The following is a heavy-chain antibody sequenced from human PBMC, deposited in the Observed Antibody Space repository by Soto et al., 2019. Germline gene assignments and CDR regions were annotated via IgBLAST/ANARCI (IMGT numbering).Heavy chain of an antibody. CDR2: IHPSGGGA. Sequence: QVQLVQSGAEVKKPGASVRVSCKASGDTFTTYYLHWGRQAPGQGLEWMGMIHPSGGGATYAPKGLGRLTLPRDTSTSPVVMEWSRFRSDGTAVDYCARGGHITVVTASFDCWGQGTLVTVSS. CDR1: GDTFTTYY. J-gene: IGHJ4*02. CDR3: ARGGHITVVTASFDC. V-gene: IGHV1-46*03. D-gene: IGHD2-21*02.